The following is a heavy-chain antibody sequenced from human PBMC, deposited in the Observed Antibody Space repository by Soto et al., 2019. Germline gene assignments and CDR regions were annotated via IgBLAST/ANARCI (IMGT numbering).Heavy chain of an antibody. CDR3: ARQTGAFGYYFDS. CDR2: VYHTGNT. J-gene: IGHJ4*02. D-gene: IGHD3-3*01. CDR1: GGSISSNLYY. V-gene: IGHV4-39*01. Sequence: QVRLQESGPGLVKPSETLSLACSVSGGSISSNLYYWGWVRQPPGQGLEWLGAVYHTGNTWYNPSLKSRVTISVDTSKSQFSLKLKSVSASDTAIYYWARQTGAFGYYFDSWGPGLLVTISS.